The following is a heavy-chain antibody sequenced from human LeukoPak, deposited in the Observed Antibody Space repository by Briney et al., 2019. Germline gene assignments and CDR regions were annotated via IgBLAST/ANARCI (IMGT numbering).Heavy chain of an antibody. CDR2: IYYSGST. V-gene: IGHV4-39*07. CDR3: ARLGGAYDAFDI. J-gene: IGHJ3*02. D-gene: IGHD3-16*01. CDR1: GGSISSSSYY. Sequence: PETLSLTCTVSGGSISSSSYYWGWIRQPPGKGLEWIGSIYYSGSTYYNPSLKSRVTMSVDTSKNQFSLKLSSVTAADTAVYYCARLGGAYDAFDIWGQGTMVTVSS.